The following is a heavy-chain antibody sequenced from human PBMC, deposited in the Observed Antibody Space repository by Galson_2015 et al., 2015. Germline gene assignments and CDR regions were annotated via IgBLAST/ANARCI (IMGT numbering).Heavy chain of an antibody. CDR2: IRSKANSYAT. J-gene: IGHJ4*02. D-gene: IGHD2-15*01. CDR1: GFTFSSYA. CDR3: TRHGSRNSDEY. Sequence: SLRLSCAASGFTFSSYAMHWVRQASGKGLEWVGRIRSKANSYATAYAASVKGRFTISRDDSKNTAYLQMNSLKAEDTAVYYCTRHGSRNSDEYWGQGTLVTVSS. V-gene: IGHV3-73*01.